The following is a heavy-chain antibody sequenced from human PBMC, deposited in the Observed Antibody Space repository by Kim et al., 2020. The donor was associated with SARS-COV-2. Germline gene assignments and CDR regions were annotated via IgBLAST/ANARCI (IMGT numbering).Heavy chain of an antibody. Sequence: NNHYRGTTNYTPPLKSRVTISIDTAKNQFSLKLSSVAAADTAVYYCAKGLNWGQGTLVTVSS. J-gene: IGHJ4*02. CDR3: AKGLN. V-gene: IGHV4-39*01. CDR2: NHYRGTT.